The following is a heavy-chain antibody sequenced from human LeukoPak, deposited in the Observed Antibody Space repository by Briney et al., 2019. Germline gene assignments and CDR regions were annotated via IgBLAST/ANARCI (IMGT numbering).Heavy chain of an antibody. Sequence: GASVKVSCKASGGTFSSYAISWVRQAPGQGLEWMGRIIPILGIANYAQKFQGRVTITADKSTSTAYMELSSLRSEDTAVYYCARIYCSGGSCYSSLGYWGQGTLVTVSS. CDR2: IIPILGIA. V-gene: IGHV1-69*04. J-gene: IGHJ4*02. CDR3: ARIYCSGGSCYSSLGY. CDR1: GGTFSSYA. D-gene: IGHD2-15*01.